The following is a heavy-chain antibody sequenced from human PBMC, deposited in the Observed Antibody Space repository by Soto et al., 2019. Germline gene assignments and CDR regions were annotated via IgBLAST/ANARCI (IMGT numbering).Heavy chain of an antibody. CDR2: IWYDGSNK. Sequence: QVQLVESGGGVVQPGRSLRLSCAASGFTFSSYGMHWVRQAPGKGLEWVAVIWYDGSNKYYADSVKGRFTISRDNSKNTLYLQMNSLRAEDTAVYYCAREVGGISFYYGMDVWGQGTTVTVSS. V-gene: IGHV3-33*01. CDR3: AREVGGISFYYGMDV. D-gene: IGHD2-2*01. J-gene: IGHJ6*02. CDR1: GFTFSSYG.